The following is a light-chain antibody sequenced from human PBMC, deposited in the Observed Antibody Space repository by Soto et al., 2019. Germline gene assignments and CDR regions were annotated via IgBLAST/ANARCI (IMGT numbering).Light chain of an antibody. Sequence: EILMTQSPATLSVSPGDRATLSCRASQSVSSYLAWYQQKPGQSPRLLIYGAGTRATGIPDRFSAGGFGTDFTLSISSLQSEDFAVYYCHQYDNWPYTFGQGTKLEIK. CDR2: GAG. CDR3: HQYDNWPYT. V-gene: IGKV3-15*01. CDR1: QSVSSY. J-gene: IGKJ2*01.